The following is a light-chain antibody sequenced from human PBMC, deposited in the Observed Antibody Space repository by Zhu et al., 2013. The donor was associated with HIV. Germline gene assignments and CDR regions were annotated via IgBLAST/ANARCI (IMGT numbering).Light chain of an antibody. CDR1: QDIRSA. V-gene: IGKV1-12*01. CDR3: LQSNSYPRT. CDR2: TTS. J-gene: IGKJ2*02. Sequence: DIQMTQSPSSVSASVGDRVTITCRASQDIRSALGWYQQKPGRAPNLLIYTTSSLFPGVPSRFSASGSGTDFTLSISSLQPEDFATYYCLQSNSYPRTFGQGTRLEIK.